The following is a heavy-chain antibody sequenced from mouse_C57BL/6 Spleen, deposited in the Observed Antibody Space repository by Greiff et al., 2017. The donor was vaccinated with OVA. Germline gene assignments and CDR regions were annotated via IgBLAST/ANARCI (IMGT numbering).Heavy chain of an antibody. V-gene: IGHV1-85*01. CDR2: IYPRAGST. CDR3: AGIYYYGSGY. D-gene: IGHD1-1*01. J-gene: IGHJ2*01. Sequence: QVQLQQSGPELVKPGASVKLSCKASGYTFTSYDINWVKQRPGQGLEWIGWIYPRAGSTKYNEKFKGKATLTVDTSSSTAYMELHSLTSEDSAVYFCAGIYYYGSGYWGQGTTLTVSS. CDR1: GYTFTSYD.